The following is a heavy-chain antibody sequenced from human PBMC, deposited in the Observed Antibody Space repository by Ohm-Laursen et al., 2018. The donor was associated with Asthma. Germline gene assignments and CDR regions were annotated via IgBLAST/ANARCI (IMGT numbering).Heavy chain of an antibody. D-gene: IGHD2-21*01. CDR1: GYSVTSYA. CDR2: IYIANT. V-gene: IGHV1-18*04. J-gene: IGHJ4*02. CDR3: VRDVVDRFDH. Sequence: GASVKVSCKISGYSVTSYAFSWVRQAPGQRPEWMGWIYIANTNHAPKFRDRVTLTTDTSTNTLYMDLRSLRSDDTAVYYCVRDVVDRFDHWGQGSLVSVSS.